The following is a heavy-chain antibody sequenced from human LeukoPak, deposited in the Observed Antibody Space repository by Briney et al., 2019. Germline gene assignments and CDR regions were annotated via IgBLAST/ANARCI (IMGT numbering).Heavy chain of an antibody. CDR2: IKQDGSEK. Sequence: GGSLRLSCAASGFTVSSNYMSWVRQAPGKGLEWVANIKQDGSEKYYVDSVKGRFTISRDNAKNSLYLQMNSLRAEDTAVYYCAINYACDYWGQGTLVTVSS. J-gene: IGHJ4*02. D-gene: IGHD2-2*01. CDR1: GFTVSSNY. CDR3: AINYACDY. V-gene: IGHV3-7*01.